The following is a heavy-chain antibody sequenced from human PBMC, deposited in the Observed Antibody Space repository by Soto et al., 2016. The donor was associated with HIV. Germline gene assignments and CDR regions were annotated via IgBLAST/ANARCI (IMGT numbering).Heavy chain of an antibody. Sequence: EVQLVESGGDLIQPGGSLRLSCAASGFTFNSYWMHWVRQVPGKGLLWVSRISADGTTTTYADSVKGRFTISRDNARKTLYLQMNDLRADDSAVYYCTRGAVTAPDSLNYWGQGTLVTVSS. V-gene: IGHV3-74*03. J-gene: IGHJ4*02. CDR2: ISADGTTT. CDR1: GFTFNSYW. CDR3: TRGAVTAPDSLNY. D-gene: IGHD1-26*01.